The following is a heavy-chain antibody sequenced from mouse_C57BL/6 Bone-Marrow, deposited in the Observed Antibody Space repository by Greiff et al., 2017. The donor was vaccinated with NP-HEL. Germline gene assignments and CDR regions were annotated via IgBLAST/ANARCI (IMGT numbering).Heavy chain of an antibody. Sequence: EVQLQQSGTVLARPGASVTMSCKTSGYTFTSYWMHWVQQRPGQGLEWIGAIYPGNSDTSYNQKFTGKAKLTAVTSASTAYMELSSLTNEDAAVYYGTRRTGRYAMDYWGQGTSVTVSS. CDR1: GYTFTSYW. CDR2: IYPGNSDT. J-gene: IGHJ4*01. D-gene: IGHD4-1*01. V-gene: IGHV1-5*01. CDR3: TRRTGRYAMDY.